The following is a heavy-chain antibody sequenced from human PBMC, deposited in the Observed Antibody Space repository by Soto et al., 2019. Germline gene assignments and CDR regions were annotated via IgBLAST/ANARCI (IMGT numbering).Heavy chain of an antibody. CDR2: MNPNIGNT. CDR3: ASTSPSIAARPASFYYYMDV. CDR1: AYTFTSYD. J-gene: IGHJ6*03. V-gene: IGHV1-8*01. Sequence: GASVKVSCKASAYTFTSYDINWVRQATGQGLEWMGRMNPNIGNTDYAQKFQGRVTITRNKSTSTAYMELSSLRSEDTAVYYCASTSPSIAARPASFYYYMDVWGKGTTVTVSS. D-gene: IGHD6-6*01.